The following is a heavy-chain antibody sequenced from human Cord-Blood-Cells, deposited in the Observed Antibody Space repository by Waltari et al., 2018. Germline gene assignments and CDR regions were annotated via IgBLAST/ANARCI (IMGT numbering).Heavy chain of an antibody. V-gene: IGHV4-38-2*02. J-gene: IGHJ4*02. D-gene: IGHD3-3*01. CDR1: GYSLSSGYY. CDR3: ARDLRVRFLEWLFDY. CDR2: IYHSGST. Sequence: QVQLQESGPGLVKPSETLSLTCTVSGYSLSSGYYWGWIRQPPGKGLEWIGRIYHSGSTYYNPSLKSRVTISVDTSKNQFSLKLSSVTAADTAVYYCARDLRVRFLEWLFDYWGQGTLVTVSS.